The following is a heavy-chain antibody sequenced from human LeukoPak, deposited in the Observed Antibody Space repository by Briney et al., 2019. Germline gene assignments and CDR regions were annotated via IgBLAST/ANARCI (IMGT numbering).Heavy chain of an antibody. CDR2: MSYDGSNK. CDR1: GFTFSNYG. J-gene: IGHJ4*02. CDR3: AKVGASEWSIVLGPIEY. V-gene: IGHV3-30*18. D-gene: IGHD2-8*01. Sequence: PGGSLRLSCAASGFTFSNYGMHWVRQAPGKGLEWVAVMSYDGSNKYYADSVKGRFTISRDNSKNTLYLQMSSLRAEDTAVYYCAKVGASEWSIVLGPIEYWGQGTLVSVSS.